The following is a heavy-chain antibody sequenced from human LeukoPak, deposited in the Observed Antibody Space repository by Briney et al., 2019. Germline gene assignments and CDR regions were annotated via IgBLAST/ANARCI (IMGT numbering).Heavy chain of an antibody. CDR2: INHSGST. Sequence: SETLSLTCAVYGGSFSGYYWSWIRQPPGKGLEWSGEINHSGSTNYNPSLKSRVTISVDTTKNQSSLKLSSVTAADTAVYYCARGQIDYSSLNLKDHYYYYYGMDVWGKGTTVTVSS. J-gene: IGHJ6*04. D-gene: IGHD3-16*01. CDR3: ARGQIDYSSLNLKDHYYYYYGMDV. V-gene: IGHV4-34*01. CDR1: GGSFSGYY.